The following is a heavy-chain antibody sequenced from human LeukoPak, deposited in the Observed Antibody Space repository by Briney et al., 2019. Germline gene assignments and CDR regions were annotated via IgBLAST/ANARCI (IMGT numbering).Heavy chain of an antibody. J-gene: IGHJ4*02. V-gene: IGHV4-39*07. CDR3: ARGVRVDIVVVVAANGIIDY. D-gene: IGHD2-15*01. CDR1: GGSISSSSYY. CDR2: IYYSGST. Sequence: SETLSLTCTVSGGSISSSSYYWGWIRQAPGKGLEWIGSIYYSGSTYYNPSLKSRVTISVDTSKNQFSLKLSSVTAADTAVYYCARGVRVDIVVVVAANGIIDYWGQGTLVTVSS.